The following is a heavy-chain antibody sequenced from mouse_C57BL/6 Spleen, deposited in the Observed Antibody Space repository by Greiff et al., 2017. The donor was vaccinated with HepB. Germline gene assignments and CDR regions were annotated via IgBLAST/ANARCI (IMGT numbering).Heavy chain of an antibody. V-gene: IGHV1-76*01. CDR3: ARSGDRYGSSYGY. J-gene: IGHJ2*01. CDR2: IYPGSGNT. Sequence: VQLQQSGAELVRPGASVKLSCKASGYTFTDYYINWVKQRPGQGLEWIARIYPGSGNTYYNEKFKGKATLTAEKSSSTAYMQLSSLTSEDSAVYFCARSGDRYGSSYGYWGQGTTLTVSS. CDR1: GYTFTDYY. D-gene: IGHD1-1*01.